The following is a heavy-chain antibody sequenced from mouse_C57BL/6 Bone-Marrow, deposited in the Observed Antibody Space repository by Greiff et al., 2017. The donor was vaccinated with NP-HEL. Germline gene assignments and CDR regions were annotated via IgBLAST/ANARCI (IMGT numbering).Heavy chain of an antibody. V-gene: IGHV14-2*01. CDR2: IDPEDGET. J-gene: IGHJ2*01. Sequence: EVKLVESGAELVKPGASVKLSCTASGFNIKDYYMHWVKQRTEQGLEWIGRIDPEDGETKYAPKFQGKATITADTSSNTAYLQLSSLTSEDTAVYYCAIVITTVVATPDYWGQGTTLTVSS. D-gene: IGHD1-1*01. CDR3: AIVITTVVATPDY. CDR1: GFNIKDYY.